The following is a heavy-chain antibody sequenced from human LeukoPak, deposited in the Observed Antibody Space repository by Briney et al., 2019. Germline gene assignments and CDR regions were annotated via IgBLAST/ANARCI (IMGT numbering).Heavy chain of an antibody. V-gene: IGHV3-23*01. CDR3: AMTPRYSSSWYLFDY. D-gene: IGHD6-13*01. CDR1: GFTFSSYA. CDR2: ISGSGGST. J-gene: IGHJ4*02. Sequence: GASLRLSCAASGFTFSSYAMSWVRQAPGKGLEWVSDISGSGGSTYYADSVKGRFTISRDNSKNTLYLQMNSLRAEDTAVYYCAMTPRYSSSWYLFDYWGQGTLVTVSS.